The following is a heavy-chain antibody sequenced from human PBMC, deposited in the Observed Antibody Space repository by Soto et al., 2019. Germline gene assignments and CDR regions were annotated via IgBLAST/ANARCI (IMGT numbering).Heavy chain of an antibody. Sequence: PGGSLRLSCAASGFTVSTKYMSWVRKAPGKGLEWVSVISGSGDDTFYADSMKGRFTVSRDNSKDTLYLQINSLRAEDTAVYYCANPIPKTGTTFGFWGQGTLVTVSS. CDR1: GFTVSTKY. J-gene: IGHJ4*02. CDR2: ISGSGDDT. CDR3: ANPIPKTGTTFGF. D-gene: IGHD1-1*01. V-gene: IGHV3-23*01.